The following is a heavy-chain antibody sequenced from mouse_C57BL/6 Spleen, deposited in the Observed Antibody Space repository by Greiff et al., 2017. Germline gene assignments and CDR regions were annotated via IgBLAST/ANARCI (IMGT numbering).Heavy chain of an antibody. CDR1: GYTFTSYW. CDR3: ASELELYFDY. J-gene: IGHJ2*01. CDR2: IDPSDSYT. V-gene: IGHV1-50*01. D-gene: IGHD4-1*01. Sequence: VQLQQPGAELVKPGASVKLSCKASGYTFTSYWMQWVKQRPGQGLEWIGEIDPSDSYTNYNQKFKGKATLTVDTSSSTAYMQLSSLTSEDSAVYYCASELELYFDYWGQGTTLTVSS.